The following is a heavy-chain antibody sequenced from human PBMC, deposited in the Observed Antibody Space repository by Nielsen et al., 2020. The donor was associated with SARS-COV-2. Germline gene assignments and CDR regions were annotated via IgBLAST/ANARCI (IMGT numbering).Heavy chain of an antibody. CDR2: INPNSGGT. CDR3: ARNSSGSKAFDY. V-gene: IGHV1-2*06. D-gene: IGHD6-19*01. CDR1: GYTFTGYY. Sequence: ASVKVSCKASGYTFTGYYMHRVRQAPGQGLEWMGRINPNSGGTDYAQKFQGRVTMTRDTSVSTAYMELRRLTSDDTAFYYCARNSSGSKAFDYWGQGTLVTVSP. J-gene: IGHJ4*02.